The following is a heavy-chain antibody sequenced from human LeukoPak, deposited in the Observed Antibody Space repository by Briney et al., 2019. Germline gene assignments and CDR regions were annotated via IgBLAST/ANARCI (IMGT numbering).Heavy chain of an antibody. D-gene: IGHD2-2*01. CDR3: ARLPGSSSEAGGKRNNWFDP. CDR2: INHSGST. J-gene: IGHJ5*02. V-gene: IGHV4-34*01. CDR1: GGSFSGYY. Sequence: SETLSLTCAVYGGSFSGYYWSWIRQPPGKGLEWIGEINHSGSTNYNPSLKSRVTISVDTSKNQFSLKLSSVTVAGTAVYYCARLPGSSSEAGGKRNNWFDPWGQGTLVTVSS.